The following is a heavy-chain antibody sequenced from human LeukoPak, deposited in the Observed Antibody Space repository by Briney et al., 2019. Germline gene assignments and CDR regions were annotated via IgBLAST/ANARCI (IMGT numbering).Heavy chain of an antibody. CDR2: IRAEAYDGTT. D-gene: IGHD4-23*01. CDR3: TRDYGGNFARGH. V-gene: IGHV3-49*04. J-gene: IGHJ4*02. Sequence: GRSLRLPCTVSGFSFRDYPLSWVRQAPGLGLEWIGFIRAEAYDGTTEYVPSVRGRFTISRDDSKSIAYLQMNSLKTDDTAVYYCTRDYGGNFARGHWGQGTLVTVSS. CDR1: GFSFRDYP.